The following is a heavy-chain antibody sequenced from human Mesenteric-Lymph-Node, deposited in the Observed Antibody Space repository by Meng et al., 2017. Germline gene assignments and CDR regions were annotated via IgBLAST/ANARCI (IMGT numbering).Heavy chain of an antibody. J-gene: IGHJ4*02. CDR3: ARRGPTKGLDY. V-gene: IGHV3-30*15. CDR1: GFTVSSNY. CDR2: APYDGSDE. Sequence: GESLKISCAASGFTVSSNYMSWVRQAPGKGLEWVAVAPYDGSDEYYADSVKGRFTISRDNSKNTLYLQMSSLRTEDTAIYYCARRGPTKGLDYWGQGTLVTVSS. D-gene: IGHD1-1*01.